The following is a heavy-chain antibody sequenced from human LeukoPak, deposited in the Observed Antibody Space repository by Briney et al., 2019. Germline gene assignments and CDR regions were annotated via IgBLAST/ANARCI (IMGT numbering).Heavy chain of an antibody. V-gene: IGHV3-30*18. D-gene: IGHD3-9*01. CDR1: GFTFSSYG. J-gene: IGHJ4*02. CDR3: AKDLAAYYDILTGYYDAGFDY. Sequence: GRSLRLSCAASGFTFSSYGMHWVRQAPGKGLGWVAVISYDGSNKYYADSVKGRFTISRDNSKNTLYLQMNSLRAEDTAVYYCAKDLAAYYDILTGYYDAGFDYWGQGTLVTVSS. CDR2: ISYDGSNK.